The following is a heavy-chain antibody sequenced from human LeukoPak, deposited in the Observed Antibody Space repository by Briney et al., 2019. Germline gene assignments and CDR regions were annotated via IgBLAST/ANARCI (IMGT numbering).Heavy chain of an antibody. J-gene: IGHJ5*02. Sequence: SETLSLTCAVYGGSFSGYYWNWIRQPPGKGMKWIGEINDSGSTNYNPSLKNRVTISVDTSKNQFSLKLSSVTASDTAMYYCARAVDTAIMYNWFDPWGQGILVTVSS. D-gene: IGHD5-18*01. CDR3: ARAVDTAIMYNWFDP. CDR1: GGSFSGYY. V-gene: IGHV4-34*01. CDR2: INDSGST.